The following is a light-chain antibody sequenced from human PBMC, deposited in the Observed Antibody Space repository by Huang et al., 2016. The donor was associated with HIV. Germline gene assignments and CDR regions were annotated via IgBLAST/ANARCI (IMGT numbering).Light chain of an antibody. CDR2: GAS. CDR1: HSITSN. CDR3: QQYNNWPLT. J-gene: IGKJ4*01. V-gene: IGKV3-15*01. Sequence: IVMTQSPATLSVSPGERATLSCRASHSITSNLAEYQQTPGQAPRLLSDGASTRATGIPVRFVGSGAGTQFTLTISSLQSEDFAIYYCQQYNNWPLTFGGGTKVEIK.